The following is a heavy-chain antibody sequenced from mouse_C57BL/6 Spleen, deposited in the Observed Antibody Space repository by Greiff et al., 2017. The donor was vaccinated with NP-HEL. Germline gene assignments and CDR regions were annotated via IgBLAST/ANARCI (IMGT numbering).Heavy chain of an antibody. CDR3: ERGDYDYDGYFDV. CDR1: GYTFTSYW. V-gene: IGHV1-55*01. CDR2: IYPGSGST. Sequence: QVQLQQPGAELVKPGASVKMSCKASGYTFTSYWITWVKQRPGQGLEWIGDIYPGSGSTNYNEKFKSKATLTVDTSSSTAYMQLSSLASEDSAVYDCERGDYDYDGYFDVWGTGTTVTVSS. D-gene: IGHD2-4*01. J-gene: IGHJ1*03.